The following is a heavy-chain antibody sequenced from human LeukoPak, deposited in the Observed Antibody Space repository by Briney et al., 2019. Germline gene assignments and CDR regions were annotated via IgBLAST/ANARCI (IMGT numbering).Heavy chain of an antibody. CDR1: GYTFTGYY. CDR2: INPNSGGT. Sequence: ASVKVSCKASGYTFTGYYMHWVRQAPGQGLEWMGWINPNSGGTNYAQKLQGRVTMTTDTSTSTAYMELRSLRSDDTAVYYCARDVRGYYGSGSYRYYYYYMDVWGKGTTVTISS. J-gene: IGHJ6*03. V-gene: IGHV1-2*02. CDR3: ARDVRGYYGSGSYRYYYYYMDV. D-gene: IGHD3-10*01.